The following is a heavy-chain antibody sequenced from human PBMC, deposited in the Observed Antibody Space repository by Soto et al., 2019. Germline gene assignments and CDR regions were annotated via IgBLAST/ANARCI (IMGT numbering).Heavy chain of an antibody. J-gene: IGHJ4*02. CDR1: GFTFSSYG. Sequence: GGSLRLSCAASGFTFSSYGMHWVRQAPGKGLEWVAVIWYDGSNKYYADSVKGRFTISRDNSKNTLYLQMNSLRAEDTAVYYCARGEAGFLEWLPTYYFDYWGQGTLVTVSS. CDR2: IWYDGSNK. V-gene: IGHV3-33*01. CDR3: ARGEAGFLEWLPTYYFDY. D-gene: IGHD3-3*01.